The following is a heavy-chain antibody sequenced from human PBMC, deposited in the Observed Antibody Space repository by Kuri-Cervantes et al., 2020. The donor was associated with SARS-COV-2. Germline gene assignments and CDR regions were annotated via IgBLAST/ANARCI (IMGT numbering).Heavy chain of an antibody. CDR2: IWYDGSNK. V-gene: IGHV3-33*08. Sequence: GESLKISCAASGFTFSSYAMSWVRQAPGKGLEWVAVIWYDGSNKYYADSVKGRFTISRDNSKNTLYLQMNSLRAEDTGIYYCARDLAAAGMDIWGQGTTVTVSS. D-gene: IGHD6-13*01. J-gene: IGHJ6*02. CDR3: ARDLAAAGMDI. CDR1: GFTFSSYA.